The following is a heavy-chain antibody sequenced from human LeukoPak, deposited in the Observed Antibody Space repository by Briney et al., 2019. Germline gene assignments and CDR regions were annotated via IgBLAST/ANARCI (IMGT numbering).Heavy chain of an antibody. V-gene: IGHV3-66*02. CDR1: GFTVSSNY. D-gene: IGHD3-22*01. CDR3: ARDGAGYSFDY. Sequence: GGSLRLSCAASGFTVSSNYMSWIRQAPGKGLEWVSVIYSGGSTYYADSVKGRFTISRDNSKNTLYLQMNSLRAEDTAVYYCARDGAGYSFDYWGQGTLVTVSS. J-gene: IGHJ4*02. CDR2: IYSGGST.